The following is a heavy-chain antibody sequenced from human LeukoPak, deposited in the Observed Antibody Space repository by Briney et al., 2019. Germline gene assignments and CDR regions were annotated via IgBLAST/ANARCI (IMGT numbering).Heavy chain of an antibody. CDR2: INHSGST. V-gene: IGHV4-34*01. J-gene: IGHJ6*02. Sequence: PSETLSLTCAVYGGYFSGYYWSWIRQPPGKGLEWIGEINHSGSTNYNPSLKSRVTISVDTSKNQFSLKLSSVTAADTAVYYCARGRAQLRFLEWLSRGYYYYYGMDVWGQGTTVTVSS. CDR1: GGYFSGYY. CDR3: ARGRAQLRFLEWLSRGYYYYYGMDV. D-gene: IGHD3-3*01.